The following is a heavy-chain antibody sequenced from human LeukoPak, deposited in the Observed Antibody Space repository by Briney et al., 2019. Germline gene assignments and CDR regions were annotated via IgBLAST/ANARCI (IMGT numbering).Heavy chain of an antibody. CDR2: IIPIFATA. Sequence: GASLKVSCKASGYTFTSYYMHWVRQAPGQGLEWMGGIIPIFATANYAQKFQGRVTITADESTSTAYMELSSLRSEDTAVYYCARGPITTRSHFDYWGQGTLVTVSS. V-gene: IGHV1-69*13. CDR3: ARGPITTRSHFDY. J-gene: IGHJ4*02. CDR1: GYTFTSYY. D-gene: IGHD3-22*01.